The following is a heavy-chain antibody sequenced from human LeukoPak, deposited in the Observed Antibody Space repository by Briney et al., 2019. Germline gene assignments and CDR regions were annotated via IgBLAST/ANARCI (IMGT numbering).Heavy chain of an antibody. CDR1: GFTFSSHE. J-gene: IGHJ3*02. D-gene: IGHD2-2*01. CDR3: ARGGYGSSTICYVFNAFDI. CDR2: ISSSTSGSTI. Sequence: QPGGSLRLSCAASGFTFSSHEMNWVRQAPGKGLEWVSYISSSTSGSTIYYADSVKGRFTISRDNAKNSLYLQLNSLRAEDTAVYYCARGGYGSSTICYVFNAFDIWGQGTMVTVSS. V-gene: IGHV3-48*03.